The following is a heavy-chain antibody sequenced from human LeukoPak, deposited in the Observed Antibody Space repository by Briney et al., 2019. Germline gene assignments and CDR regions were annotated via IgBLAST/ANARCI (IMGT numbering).Heavy chain of an antibody. D-gene: IGHD6-13*01. CDR3: ANGSPPPPSAY. CDR2: VCGDTVTT. Sequence: GGALRLSCAASGVTFSSYSMSWGRQAPGKGVEWGSVVCGDTVTTYYADSVKGRVTISRDNSKNMVHLQMNSPRAEDTAVYYCANGSPPPPSAYWGQGTLVTVSS. CDR1: GVTFSSYS. V-gene: IGHV3-23*01. J-gene: IGHJ4*02.